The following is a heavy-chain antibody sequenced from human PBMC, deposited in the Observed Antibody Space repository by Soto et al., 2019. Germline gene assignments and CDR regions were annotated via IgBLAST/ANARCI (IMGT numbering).Heavy chain of an antibody. Sequence: SVKVSCKASGGTFSSYAISWVRQAPGQGLEWMGGIIPIFGTANYAQKFQGRVTITADESTSTAYMELSSLRSEDTAVYYCARAAVLRYFDWLNPNKYGMDVWGEGTTVTVSS. CDR2: IIPIFGTA. V-gene: IGHV1-69*13. CDR3: ARAAVLRYFDWLNPNKYGMDV. J-gene: IGHJ6*04. CDR1: GGTFSSYA. D-gene: IGHD3-9*01.